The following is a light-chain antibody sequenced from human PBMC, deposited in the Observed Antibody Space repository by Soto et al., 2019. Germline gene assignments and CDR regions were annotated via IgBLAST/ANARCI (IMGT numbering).Light chain of an antibody. CDR3: QHYDGSPLT. CDR1: QSVNSAH. V-gene: IGKV3-20*01. J-gene: IGKJ4*01. CDR2: GAY. Sequence: EVVLTQSPGTLSLSPGERGTLSCRASQSVNSAHLVWYQQKPGQAPRLLIYGAYSRATGIPDRFSGSGSGTDFTLTISGLEPEDYAVYYCQHYDGSPLTFGGGTKVELK.